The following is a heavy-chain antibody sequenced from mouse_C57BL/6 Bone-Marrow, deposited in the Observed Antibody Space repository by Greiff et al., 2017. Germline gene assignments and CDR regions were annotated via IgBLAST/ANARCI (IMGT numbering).Heavy chain of an antibody. CDR2: ISSGGSYP. CDR3: ARHGNYVPYYAMDY. J-gene: IGHJ4*01. V-gene: IGHV5-6*02. CDR1: GFTFSSYG. Sequence: DVMLVESGGDLVKPGGSLKLSCAASGFTFSSYGMSWVRQTPDKRLEWVATISSGGSYPYSPDSVKGRFTISRANAKHTLYLQMSSLKSEDTAMYYCARHGNYVPYYAMDYWGQGTTVTVSS. D-gene: IGHD1-1*01.